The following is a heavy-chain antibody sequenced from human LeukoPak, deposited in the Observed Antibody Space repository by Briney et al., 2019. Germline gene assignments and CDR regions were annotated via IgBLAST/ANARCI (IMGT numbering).Heavy chain of an antibody. CDR3: ARILRIAAAGTYFDS. D-gene: IGHD6-13*01. CDR1: GGSIISITSY. CDR2: MYYSGSP. J-gene: IGHJ4*02. V-gene: IGHV4-39*07. Sequence: PSETLSLTCTVSGGSIISITSYWGWIRQPPGKGLEWIGTMYYSGSPYYTPSLKSRVTTSVDTSKNQFSLKLSSVTAADTAVYYCARILRIAAAGTYFDSWGQGTLATVSS.